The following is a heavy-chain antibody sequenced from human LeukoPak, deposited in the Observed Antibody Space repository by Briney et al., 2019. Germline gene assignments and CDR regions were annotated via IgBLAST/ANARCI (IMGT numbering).Heavy chain of an antibody. D-gene: IGHD4-17*01. CDR2: INPNSGAT. CDR1: GYTFSGFY. Sequence: ASVKVSCKASGYTFSGFYMNWVRQAPGQGLEWMGWINPNSGATKYAQKFQGRVSMTRNTSISTAYMELSSLRSDDTAVYYCARDHYGKPYYYYYYMDVWGKGTTVTVSS. V-gene: IGHV1-2*02. J-gene: IGHJ6*03. CDR3: ARDHYGKPYYYYYYMDV.